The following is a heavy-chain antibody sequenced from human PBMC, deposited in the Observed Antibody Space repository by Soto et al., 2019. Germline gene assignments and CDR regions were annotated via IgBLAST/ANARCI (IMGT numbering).Heavy chain of an antibody. CDR1: GGSISSGGDY. D-gene: IGHD3-10*01. CDR3: ASGVTLVRGVIHPPYFDY. J-gene: IGHJ4*02. V-gene: IGHV4-31*03. Sequence: TAETLCSSCTVSGGSISSGGDYWSWIRQHSGMGLEMSGYIHYSECTYSDQSLNSRFTRSGYMATYQFSLKLRSVTAGDTAVYYCASGVTLVRGVIHPPYFDYWRQRALVIVSS. CDR2: IHYSECT.